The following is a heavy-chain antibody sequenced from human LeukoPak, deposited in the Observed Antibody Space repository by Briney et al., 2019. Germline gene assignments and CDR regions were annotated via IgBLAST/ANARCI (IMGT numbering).Heavy chain of an antibody. J-gene: IGHJ4*02. V-gene: IGHV3-30*02. CDR3: ARDQHGPLDY. Sequence: GGSLRLSCAASGIPFTTSDMHWVRQAPGKGLEWVAFIRNDGSNTYYADSVKGRFTISRDNSKNTLYLQMNSLRAEDTAVYYCARDQHGPLDYWGQGTLVTVSS. D-gene: IGHD2-8*01. CDR2: IRNDGSNT. CDR1: GIPFTTSD.